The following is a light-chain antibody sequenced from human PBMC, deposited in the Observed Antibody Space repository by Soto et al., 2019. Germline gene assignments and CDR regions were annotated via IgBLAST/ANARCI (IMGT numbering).Light chain of an antibody. CDR2: TAS. CDR1: QSISSW. V-gene: IGKV1-5*03. J-gene: IGKJ1*01. CDR3: QQYNSYLWT. Sequence: DIPMTQSPSTLSASVGDRVTITCRDSQSISSWLAWYQQKPGKAPKLLIYTASSLESGVPSRFSGSGSGTEFTLTISSLQPDDFATYYCQQYNSYLWTFGQGTKVEIK.